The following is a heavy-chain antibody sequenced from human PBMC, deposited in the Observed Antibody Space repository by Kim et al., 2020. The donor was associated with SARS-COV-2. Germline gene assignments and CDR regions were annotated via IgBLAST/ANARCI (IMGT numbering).Heavy chain of an antibody. CDR1: GFTFSSYA. D-gene: IGHD6-19*01. J-gene: IGHJ4*02. CDR2: ISGSGGST. V-gene: IGHV3-23*01. Sequence: GGSLRLSCAASGFTFSSYAMSWVRQAPGKGLEWVSAISGSGGSTYYADSVKGRFTISRDNSKNTLYLQMNSLRAEDTAVYYCAKVSRGSSGWDLDYWGQGTLVTVSS. CDR3: AKVSRGSSGWDLDY.